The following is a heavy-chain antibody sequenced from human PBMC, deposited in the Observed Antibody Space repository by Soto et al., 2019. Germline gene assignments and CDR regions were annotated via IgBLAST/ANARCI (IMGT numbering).Heavy chain of an antibody. CDR2: ISYDGSNK. D-gene: IGHD2-15*01. CDR3: ARGYCSGGSCYTGGYYFDY. V-gene: IGHV3-30-3*01. CDR1: GFTFRSYA. Sequence: GGSLRLSCAASGFTFRSYAMHWVRQAPGKGLEWVAVISYDGSNKYYADSVKGRFTISRDNSKNTLYLQMNSLRAEDTAVYYCARGYCSGGSCYTGGYYFDYWGHGTLVTVSP. J-gene: IGHJ4*01.